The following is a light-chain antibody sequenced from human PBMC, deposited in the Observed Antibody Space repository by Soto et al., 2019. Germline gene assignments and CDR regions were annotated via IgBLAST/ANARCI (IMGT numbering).Light chain of an antibody. CDR2: DNN. CDR1: SSNIGNNF. J-gene: IGLJ2*01. CDR3: CSNGGSYPLV. Sequence: QSVLTQPPSVSAAPGQEVTISCSGSSSNIGNNFVSWYQHLPGTAPKLLIYDNNKRPSGIPDRFSGTKSGNTASLTISGLQAEDGADYYCCSNGGSYPLVFGGGTKVTVL. V-gene: IGLV1-51*01.